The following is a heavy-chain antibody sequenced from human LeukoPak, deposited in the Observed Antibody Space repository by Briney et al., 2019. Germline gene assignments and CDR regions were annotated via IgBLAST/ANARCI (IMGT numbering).Heavy chain of an antibody. V-gene: IGHV1-2*02. D-gene: IGHD5-24*01. CDR3: ARAFEEMATITDY. CDR1: GYTFTGYY. J-gene: IGHJ4*02. CDR2: INPNSGGT. Sequence: ASVKVSCKASGYTFTGYYMHWVRQAPGQGLEWMGWINPNSGGTNYAQKFQGRVTMTRDTSISTAYMELSRLRSDDTAVYYCARAFEEMATITDYWGQGTLVTVSS.